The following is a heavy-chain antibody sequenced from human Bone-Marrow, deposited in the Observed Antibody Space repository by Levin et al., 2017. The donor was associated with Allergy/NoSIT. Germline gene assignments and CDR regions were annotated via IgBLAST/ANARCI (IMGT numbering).Heavy chain of an antibody. D-gene: IGHD3-10*01. CDR2: ISSSSSYT. CDR1: GFTFSDYY. V-gene: IGHV3-11*03. J-gene: IGHJ6*02. Sequence: GGSLRLSCAASGFTFSDYYMSWIRQAPGKGLEWVSYISSSSSYTNYADSVKGRFTISGDNAKNSLYLQMNSLRAEDTAVYYCARTDPDYYGSGRGVADYYGMDVWGQGTTVTVSS. CDR3: ARTDPDYYGSGRGVADYYGMDV.